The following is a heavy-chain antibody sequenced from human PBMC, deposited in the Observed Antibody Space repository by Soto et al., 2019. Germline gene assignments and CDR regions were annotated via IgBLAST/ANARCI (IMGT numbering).Heavy chain of an antibody. D-gene: IGHD2-21*02. CDR1: GYILSSYN. J-gene: IGHJ4*02. Sequence: ASVKVSCKASGYILSSYNMHWVRQGPGQGLEWMGIINPSGGRTSYAQKFQDRVTMTRDTSTSTVYMELSSLRSDDTAVYYCEGTYCAADCPRRDFDYWGQGTLVTVSS. V-gene: IGHV1-46*01. CDR3: EGTYCAADCPRRDFDY. CDR2: INPSGGRT.